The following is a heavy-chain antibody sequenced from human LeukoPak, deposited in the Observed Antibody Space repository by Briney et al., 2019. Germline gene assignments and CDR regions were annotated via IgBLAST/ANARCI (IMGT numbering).Heavy chain of an antibody. J-gene: IGHJ4*02. CDR3: ARDSWGAVAGTLDY. D-gene: IGHD6-19*01. Sequence: SVKVSCKASGGTFSSYAISWVRQAPGQGLEWLGGIIPIFGTANYAQKFQGRVTITTDESTSTAYMELSSLRSEDTAVYYCARDSWGAVAGTLDYWGQGTLVTVSS. V-gene: IGHV1-69*05. CDR2: IIPIFGTA. CDR1: GGTFSSYA.